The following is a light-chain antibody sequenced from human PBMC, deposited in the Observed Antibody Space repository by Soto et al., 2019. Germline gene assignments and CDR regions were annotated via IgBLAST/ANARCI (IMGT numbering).Light chain of an antibody. J-gene: IGKJ2*01. CDR3: EQYSSSSPYT. CDR2: KAY. CDR1: QSISSW. V-gene: IGKV1-5*03. Sequence: DIQMTQSPSTLSASVGDRVTITCRASQSISSWLAWYQQKPGKAPNLLIYKAYNLQSGVPSRFSGSGSGTEFTLTISSLQPDDFATYYCEQYSSSSPYTFGHGTNLE.